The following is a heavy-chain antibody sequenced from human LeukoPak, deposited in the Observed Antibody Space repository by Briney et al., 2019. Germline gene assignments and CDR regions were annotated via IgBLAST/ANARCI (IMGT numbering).Heavy chain of an antibody. D-gene: IGHD3-10*01. V-gene: IGHV3-23*01. CDR3: AKHSYITMVRGFLDY. J-gene: IGHJ4*02. CDR1: GFTFSSYA. CDR2: ISGSGGST. Sequence: PGGSLRLSCAASGFTFSSYAMSWVRQAPGKGLEWVSAISGSGGSTYYADSAKGRFTISRDNSKNTLYLQMNSLRAEDTAVYYCAKHSYITMVRGFLDYWGQGTLVTVSS.